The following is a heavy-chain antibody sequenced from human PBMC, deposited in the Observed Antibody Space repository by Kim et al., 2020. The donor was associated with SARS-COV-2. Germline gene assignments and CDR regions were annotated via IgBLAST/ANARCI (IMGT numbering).Heavy chain of an antibody. CDR2: ISSSGSTI. V-gene: IGHV3-11*01. J-gene: IGHJ5*02. CDR3: VTFA. Sequence: GGSLRLSCAASGFSFSDYYMSWFRQAPGKGLEWLAYISSSGSTIHYADSVKGRFTISRDNAKNLLFLEMNSLRVEDTAVYWCVTFAWGRGTLVTVSS. CDR1: GFSFSDYY.